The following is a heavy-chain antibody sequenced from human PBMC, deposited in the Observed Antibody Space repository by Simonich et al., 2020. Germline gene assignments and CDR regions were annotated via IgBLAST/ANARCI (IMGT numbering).Heavy chain of an antibody. V-gene: IGHV4-34*01. D-gene: IGHD1-1*01. CDR1: VGSFSGYY. J-gene: IGHJ3*02. CDR2: INHSVST. Sequence: QVQLQQWGAGLLKPSETLSLPCAVYVGSFSGYYWIWFRRPPGKGLEWIGEINHSVSTNYNPARKSRVTISIDTSKNQFSLKLSSVTAADTAVYYCARGKGWKNAFDIWGQGTMVTVSS. CDR3: ARGKGWKNAFDI.